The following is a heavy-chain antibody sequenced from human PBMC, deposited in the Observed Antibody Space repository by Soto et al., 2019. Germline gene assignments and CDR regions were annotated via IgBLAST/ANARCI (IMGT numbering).Heavy chain of an antibody. Sequence: GASVKVSCKASGGTFSSYAISWVRQAPGQGLEWMGGIIPIFGTANYAQKFQGRVTITADESTSTAYMELSSLRSEDTAVYYCARVGDSSSSLEAYYYGMDVWGQGTTVTVSS. CDR1: GGTFSSYA. CDR3: ARVGDSSSSLEAYYYGMDV. J-gene: IGHJ6*02. D-gene: IGHD6-6*01. V-gene: IGHV1-69*13. CDR2: IIPIFGTA.